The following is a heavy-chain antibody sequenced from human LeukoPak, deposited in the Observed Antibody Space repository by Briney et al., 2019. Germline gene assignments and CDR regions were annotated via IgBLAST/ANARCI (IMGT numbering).Heavy chain of an antibody. V-gene: IGHV1-2*06. CDR2: INPNSGGT. D-gene: IGHD5-18*01. CDR1: GYTFTGYY. Sequence: ASVKVSCKASGYTFTGYYMHWVRQAPGQGLEWMGRINPNSGGTNYAQKFQGRVTMTRDTSISTAYMELSWLRSDDTAVYYCARYSYASAFDYWGQGTLVTVSS. J-gene: IGHJ4*02. CDR3: ARYSYASAFDY.